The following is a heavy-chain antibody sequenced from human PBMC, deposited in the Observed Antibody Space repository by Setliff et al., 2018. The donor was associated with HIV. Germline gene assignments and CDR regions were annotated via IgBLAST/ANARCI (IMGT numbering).Heavy chain of an antibody. V-gene: IGHV1-69*05. Sequence: ASVKVSCKASGGTFSSYAISWVRQAPGQGLEWMGGIIPIFGTANYAQKFQGRVTITTDESTSTAYMELSSLRSEDTAVYYCASGRTVVATIHYYYYYYMDVWGKGTTVTVSS. CDR3: ASGRTVVATIHYYYYYYMDV. CDR1: GGTFSSYA. J-gene: IGHJ6*03. CDR2: IIPIFGTA. D-gene: IGHD5-12*01.